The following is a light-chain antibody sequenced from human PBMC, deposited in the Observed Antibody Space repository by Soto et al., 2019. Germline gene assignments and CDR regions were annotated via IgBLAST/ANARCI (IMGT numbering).Light chain of an antibody. V-gene: IGKV3-11*01. J-gene: IGKJ5*01. CDR3: QXRXSXXT. CDR2: DAS. Sequence: EIGLTQSPATLSFSPGERATLSCRASQSVSSHLAWFQQRPGQAPRLLIYDASNRATGIPARFSGRGSGTDFTLTISSLEPEDFAXXXXQXRXSXXTXGQGTXLEIK. CDR1: QSVSSH.